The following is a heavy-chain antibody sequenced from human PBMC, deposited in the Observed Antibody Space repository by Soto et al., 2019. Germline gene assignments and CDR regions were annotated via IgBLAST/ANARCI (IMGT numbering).Heavy chain of an antibody. CDR1: GFTFSTFD. J-gene: IGHJ4*02. CDR2: IRGSGGST. V-gene: IGHV3-23*01. D-gene: IGHD3-16*02. CDR3: ARDWQFID. Sequence: EVQLLDSGGGFVQPGGSLRLSCAASGFTFSTFDMSWVRQAPGKGLEWVSTIRGSGGSTVYADSVKGRFNISRDNSKNTLYLQMNRLRAEDTAIYYCARDWQFIDWGQGTLVTVSS.